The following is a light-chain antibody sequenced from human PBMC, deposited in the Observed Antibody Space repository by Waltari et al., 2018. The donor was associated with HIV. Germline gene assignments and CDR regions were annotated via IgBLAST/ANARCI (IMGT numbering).Light chain of an antibody. J-gene: IGLJ3*02. CDR1: KIGDKS. Sequence: YVLTQPPSVSGAPGQTARMTCGGTKIGDKSVQWYQKRPGQAPGAAVYCDSGRPSGISERIAGSNSGNPATLLIRRVEAGDEADYYCQVWDGGRDAPGVFGGGTRLTVL. CDR3: QVWDGGRDAPGV. CDR2: CDS. V-gene: IGLV3-21*02.